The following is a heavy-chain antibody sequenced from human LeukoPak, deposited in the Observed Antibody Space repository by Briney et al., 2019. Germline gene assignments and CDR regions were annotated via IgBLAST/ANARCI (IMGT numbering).Heavy chain of an antibody. D-gene: IGHD4-11*01. J-gene: IGHJ6*02. CDR3: AHIQFRNALSKYGMDV. Sequence: PGGSLRLSCAVSGLIFSDAWINWVRQVPGKGLEWVGRTISKRSGGTIDYAAPVKDRFIISRDDSKNTLYLQMNSLKTEDTAVYYCAHIQFRNALSKYGMDVWGQGTTDTVSS. V-gene: IGHV3-15*07. CDR1: GLIFSDAW. CDR2: TISKRSGGTI.